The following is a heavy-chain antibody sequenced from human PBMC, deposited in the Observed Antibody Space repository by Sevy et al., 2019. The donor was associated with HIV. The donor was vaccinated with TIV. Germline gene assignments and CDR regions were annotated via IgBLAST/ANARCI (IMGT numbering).Heavy chain of an antibody. V-gene: IGHV3-23*01. J-gene: IGHJ3*02. CDR2: IYRNFRGVDVS. Sequence: GGSLRLSCTTSRFTFSTYAMTWVRQAPGKGLEWVSTIYRNFRGVDVSYYADSVKGRFTISRDSSRNTLYLQMNSLRAEDTAIYYCAGARYDSSGSFDAFDIWGQGTMVTVSS. CDR1: RFTFSTYA. CDR3: AGARYDSSGSFDAFDI. D-gene: IGHD3-22*01.